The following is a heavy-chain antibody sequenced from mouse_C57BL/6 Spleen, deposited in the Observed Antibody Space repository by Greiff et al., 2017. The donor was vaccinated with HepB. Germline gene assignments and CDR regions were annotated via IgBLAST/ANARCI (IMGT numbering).Heavy chain of an antibody. D-gene: IGHD1-1*01. CDR2: ISDGGSYT. CDR3: AREATVVAHWYFDV. J-gene: IGHJ1*03. V-gene: IGHV5-4*01. Sequence: EVQGVESGGGLVKPGGSLKLSCAASGFTFSSYAMSWVRQTPEKRLEWVSTISDGGSYTYYPDNVKGRFTISRDNAKNNLYLQMSHLKSEDTAMYYCAREATVVAHWYFDVWGTGTTVTVSS. CDR1: GFTFSSYA.